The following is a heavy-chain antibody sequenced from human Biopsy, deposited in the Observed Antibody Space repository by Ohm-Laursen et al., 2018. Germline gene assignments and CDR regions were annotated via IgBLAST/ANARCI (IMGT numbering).Heavy chain of an antibody. Sequence: SVMASCKASGGTFSSDIFAWVRQAPGQRPEWMGDVMPFFGTAQYAPKLQGRVSMTADKTTYTAYMELTSLTSEDTAVYFCARHYYDTSGYNWFDPWGQGTLVTVSS. V-gene: IGHV1-69*06. CDR2: VMPFFGTA. CDR1: GGTFSSDI. CDR3: ARHYYDTSGYNWFDP. D-gene: IGHD3-22*01. J-gene: IGHJ5*02.